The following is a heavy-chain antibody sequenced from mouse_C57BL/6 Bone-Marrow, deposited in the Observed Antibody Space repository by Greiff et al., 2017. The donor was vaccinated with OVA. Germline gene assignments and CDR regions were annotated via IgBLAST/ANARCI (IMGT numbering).Heavy chain of an antibody. D-gene: IGHD2-3*01. V-gene: IGHV2-4*01. CDR2: IWSGGST. CDR3: AKIRDGYPWYFDV. CDR1: GFSLTSYG. J-gene: IGHJ1*03. Sequence: VQLQQSGPGLVQPSQRLSITCTVSGFSLTSYGVHWVRQPPGKGLEWLGVIWSGGSTDYNAAFISRLSISKDNSKSQVFFKMNSLQADDTAIYYCAKIRDGYPWYFDVWGTGTTVTVSS.